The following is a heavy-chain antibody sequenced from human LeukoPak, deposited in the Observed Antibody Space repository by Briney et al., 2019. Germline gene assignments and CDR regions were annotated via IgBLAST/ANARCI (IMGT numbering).Heavy chain of an antibody. Sequence: GGSLRLSCAASGFTFSSYAMSWVRQAPGKGLEWVSAISGSGGSTYYADSVKGRFTISRDNSKNTLYLQMNSLRAEDTAVYYCAKVFDDYGDYVGLFDYWGQGTTVTVSS. CDR3: AKVFDDYGDYVGLFDY. CDR2: ISGSGGST. D-gene: IGHD4-17*01. V-gene: IGHV3-23*01. J-gene: IGHJ4*03. CDR1: GFTFSSYA.